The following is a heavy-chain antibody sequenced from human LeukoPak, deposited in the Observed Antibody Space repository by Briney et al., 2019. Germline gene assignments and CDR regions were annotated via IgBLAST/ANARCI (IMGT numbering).Heavy chain of an antibody. D-gene: IGHD2-2*02. CDR2: ISSSSSYI. J-gene: IGHJ4*02. V-gene: IGHV3-21*01. CDR3: ARGIYTSSPRNPKNFFDY. CDR1: EFTFSSYT. Sequence: GSLRLSCAASEFTFSSYTMNWVRQAPGKGLEWVSSISSSSSYIYYADSMKGRFTISRDNAKNSLYLQMNSLRAEDTVVYFCARGIYTSSPRNPKNFFDYWGQGTLVTVS.